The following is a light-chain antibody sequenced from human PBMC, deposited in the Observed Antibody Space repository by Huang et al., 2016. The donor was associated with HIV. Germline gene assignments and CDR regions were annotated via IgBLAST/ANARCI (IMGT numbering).Light chain of an antibody. CDR2: GAS. V-gene: IGKV3-20*01. J-gene: IGKJ3*01. Sequence: EIVLTQSPGTLSLSPGDSATLSCRASQSVSSSHLAWYQHKPGQAPRLRIYGASRRATGIPDRFSGSGSGTDFTLSISRLDFEDFAVYYCQQYDNVVFTFGPGTKVD. CDR1: QSVSSSH. CDR3: QQYDNVVFT.